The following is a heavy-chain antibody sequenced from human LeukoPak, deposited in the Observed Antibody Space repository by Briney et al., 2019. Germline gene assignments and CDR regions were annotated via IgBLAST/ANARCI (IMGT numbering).Heavy chain of an antibody. CDR3: ARVEKAGWFHP. D-gene: IGHD6-19*01. J-gene: IGHJ5*02. CDR1: GGSFSSNA. V-gene: IGHV1-69*13. CDR2: IIPIFGTA. Sequence: GASVTVSCKASGGSFSSNAISWVRQAPGQGLEWMGGIIPIFGTANYAQKFQGRVTITADESTSTAYMELSSLRSEDTAVYYRARVEKAGWFHPWGQGTLVTVSS.